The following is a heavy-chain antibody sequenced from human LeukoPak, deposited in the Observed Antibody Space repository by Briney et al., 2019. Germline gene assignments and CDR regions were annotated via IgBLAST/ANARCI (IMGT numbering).Heavy chain of an antibody. D-gene: IGHD1-26*01. V-gene: IGHV3-21*01. Sequence: PGGSLRLSCAASGVTFSSYSMNWVRQAPGKGLEWVSSISSSSSYIYYADSVKGRFTISRDNAKNSLYLHMNSLRAEATAVYSCARELVGATQRALDYWGQGTLVTVSS. J-gene: IGHJ4*02. CDR2: ISSSSSYI. CDR3: ARELVGATQRALDY. CDR1: GVTFSSYS.